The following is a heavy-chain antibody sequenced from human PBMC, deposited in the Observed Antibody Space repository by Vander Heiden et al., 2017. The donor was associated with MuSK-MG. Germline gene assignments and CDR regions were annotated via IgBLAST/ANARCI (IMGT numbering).Heavy chain of an antibody. D-gene: IGHD3-22*01. J-gene: IGHJ5*02. CDR2: VRSKANNHAP. CDR1: GFTFSGSA. V-gene: IGHV3-73*01. Sequence: EVQLVESGGDLVQPGESLKLSCAASGFTFSGSAIHWVRQASGKGLEWIGRVRSKANNHAPAYAASVKGRFTISRDDSKNTAYLHLNSLKTEDTAVYYCSRLTYDSSGGYFDLWGQGTPVTVSS. CDR3: SRLTYDSSGGYFDL.